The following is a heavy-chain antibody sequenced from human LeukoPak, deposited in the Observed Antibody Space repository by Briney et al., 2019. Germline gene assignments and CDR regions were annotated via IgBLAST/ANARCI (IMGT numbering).Heavy chain of an antibody. D-gene: IGHD3-22*01. CDR1: GYSFTSYW. CDR2: IYPGDSDT. CDR3: ARQPYYYDSSGYYTHDAFDI. Sequence: GESLQIFCNGSGYSFTSYWIGWMRQMPGQGLEWMGIIYPGDSDTRYSPSFQGQVTISADKSISTAYLQWSSLKASDTAMYYCARQPYYYDSSGYYTHDAFDIWGQGTMVTVSS. V-gene: IGHV5-51*01. J-gene: IGHJ3*02.